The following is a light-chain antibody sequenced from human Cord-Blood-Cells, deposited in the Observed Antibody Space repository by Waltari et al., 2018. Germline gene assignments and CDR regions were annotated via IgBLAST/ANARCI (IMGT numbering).Light chain of an antibody. CDR3: SSYTSSSTLEGVV. CDR1: SSDVGGYNY. CDR2: DVS. V-gene: IGLV2-14*01. J-gene: IGLJ2*01. Sequence: QSALTQPASVSGSPGQSITISCTGTSSDVGGYNYVSWYKQHPGKAPKLMIYDVSNRPSGVSNRFSGSKSGNTASLTISGLQAEDEADYYCSSYTSSSTLEGVVFGGGTKLTVL.